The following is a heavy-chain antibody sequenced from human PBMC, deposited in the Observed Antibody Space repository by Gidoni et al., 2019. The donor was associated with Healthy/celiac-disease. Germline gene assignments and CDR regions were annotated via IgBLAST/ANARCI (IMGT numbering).Heavy chain of an antibody. J-gene: IGHJ6*02. CDR1: GCTFSSYA. CDR3: ARDSSTTPLVYYYYGMDV. CDR2: IIPIFGTA. D-gene: IGHD1-26*01. Sequence: QVQLVQSGAEVKKPGSSVKVSCKASGCTFSSYAIRWGRQAPGKGLEWRGGIIPIFGTANYAQKFQGRVTITADKSTSTAYMELSSLRSEDTAVYYCARDSSTTPLVYYYYGMDVWGQGTTVTVSS. V-gene: IGHV1-69*06.